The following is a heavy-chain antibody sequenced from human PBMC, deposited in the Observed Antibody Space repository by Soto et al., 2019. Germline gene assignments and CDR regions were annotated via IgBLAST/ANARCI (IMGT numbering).Heavy chain of an antibody. CDR2: ISYDGSNK. CDR3: AKAGTTVTTSYYFDY. D-gene: IGHD4-17*01. V-gene: IGHV3-30*18. CDR1: GFTFSSYG. J-gene: IGHJ4*02. Sequence: QVQLLESGGGVVQPGRSLRLSCAASGFTFSSYGMHWVRQAPGKGLGWVAVISYDGSNKYYADSVKGRFTISRDNSKNTLYLQMNSLRAEDTAVYYCAKAGTTVTTSYYFDYWGQGTLVTVSS.